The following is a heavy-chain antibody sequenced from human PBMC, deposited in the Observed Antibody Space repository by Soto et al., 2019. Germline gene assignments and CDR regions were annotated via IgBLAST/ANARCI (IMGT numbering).Heavy chain of an antibody. J-gene: IGHJ6*02. CDR3: AKDAAGLGYDFWSGYYYYGMDV. Sequence: QVQLVESGGGLVKPGGSLRLSCAASGFTFSDYYMSWIRQAPGKGLEWVSYISSSGSTIYYADSVKGRFTISRDNAKNSLYLQMNSLRAEDTAVYYCAKDAAGLGYDFWSGYYYYGMDVWGQGTTVTVSS. CDR1: GFTFSDYY. CDR2: ISSSGSTI. D-gene: IGHD3-3*01. V-gene: IGHV3-11*01.